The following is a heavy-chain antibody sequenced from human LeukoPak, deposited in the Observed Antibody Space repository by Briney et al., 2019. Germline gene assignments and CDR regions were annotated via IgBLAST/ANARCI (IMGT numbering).Heavy chain of an antibody. CDR1: GFTFSSYA. J-gene: IGHJ6*03. CDR3: ARGRNYYYYMDV. Sequence: GGSLRLSCAASGFTFSSYAMNWVRQAPGKGLEYVSAISSNGGSTYYANSVKGRFTISRDNSKNTLYLQMGSLRAEDMAVYYCARGRNYYYYMDVWGKGTTVTVSS. CDR2: ISSNGGST. V-gene: IGHV3-64*01.